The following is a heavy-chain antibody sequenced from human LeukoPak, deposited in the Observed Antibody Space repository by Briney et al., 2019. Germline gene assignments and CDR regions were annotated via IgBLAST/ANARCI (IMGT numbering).Heavy chain of an antibody. Sequence: SGPTLLNPTPTLTLTCTFFGFSLGTTGVGVGWIRQPPGKALEWLAPIYWDDDKRYSSSLKSRLTITKDTSKNQVVLKMTNMDPVDTATYYCAHSPISFTIFGVVIGWFDPWGQGTLVTVSS. CDR1: GFSLGTTGVG. CDR3: AHSPISFTIFGVVIGWFDP. CDR2: IYWDDDK. V-gene: IGHV2-5*02. D-gene: IGHD3-3*01. J-gene: IGHJ5*02.